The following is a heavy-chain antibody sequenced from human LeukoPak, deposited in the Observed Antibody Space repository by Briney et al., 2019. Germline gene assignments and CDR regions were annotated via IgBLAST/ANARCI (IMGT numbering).Heavy chain of an antibody. D-gene: IGHD2-2*01. CDR3: ARVSGYCSSTSCRDYYYYYGMDV. J-gene: IGHJ6*04. V-gene: IGHV1-69*13. CDR2: IIPIFGTA. Sequence: SVKVSCKASGGTFSSYAISWVRQAPGQGLEWMGGIIPIFGTANYAQKFQGRVTITADESTSTAYMELSSLRSEDTAVYYCARVSGYCSSTSCRDYYYYYGMDVWGKETTVTVSS. CDR1: GGTFSSYA.